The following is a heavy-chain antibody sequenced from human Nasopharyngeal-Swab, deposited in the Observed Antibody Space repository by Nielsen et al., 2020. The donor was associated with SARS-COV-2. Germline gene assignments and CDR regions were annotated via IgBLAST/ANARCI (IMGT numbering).Heavy chain of an antibody. D-gene: IGHD2-8*01. V-gene: IGHV3-23*01. CDR3: AKVARGVYNYMDV. Sequence: GGSLRLSCAASGFTFSSYAMSWVRQAPGKGLDWVSLISTSGDTTFYTNSVEGRFTISRDNSRNTLFLQMSSLRAEDTAVYYCAKVARGVYNYMDVWGKGTTVTVSS. CDR2: ISTSGDTT. J-gene: IGHJ6*03. CDR1: GFTFSSYA.